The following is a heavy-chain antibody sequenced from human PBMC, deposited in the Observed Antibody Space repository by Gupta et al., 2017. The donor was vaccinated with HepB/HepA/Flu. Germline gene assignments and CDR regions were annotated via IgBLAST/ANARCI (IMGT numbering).Heavy chain of an antibody. Sequence: QVQLVESGGGVVQPGRSLRLSCAASGFTFSSYGMHWVRQAPGKGLEWVAVISYDGSNKYYADSVKGRFTISRDNSKNTLYLQMNSLRAEDTAVYYCATEQSWRSLRSYGMDVWGQGTTVTVSS. CDR3: ATEQSWRSLRSYGMDV. D-gene: IGHD1/OR15-1a*01. CDR2: ISYDGSNK. CDR1: GFTFSSYG. J-gene: IGHJ6*02. V-gene: IGHV3-30*03.